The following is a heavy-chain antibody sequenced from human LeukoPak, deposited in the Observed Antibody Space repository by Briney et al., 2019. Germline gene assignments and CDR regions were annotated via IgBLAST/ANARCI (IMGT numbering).Heavy chain of an antibody. Sequence: SETLSLTCTVSGGSISSSSYYWGWIRQPPGKGLEWIGSIYYSGSTYYNPSLKSRVTISVDTSKNQFSLKLGSVTAADTAVYYCARGLTGTTTDWGQGTLVTVSS. CDR1: GGSISSSSYY. CDR2: IYYSGST. CDR3: ARGLTGTTTD. D-gene: IGHD1-20*01. V-gene: IGHV4-39*07. J-gene: IGHJ4*02.